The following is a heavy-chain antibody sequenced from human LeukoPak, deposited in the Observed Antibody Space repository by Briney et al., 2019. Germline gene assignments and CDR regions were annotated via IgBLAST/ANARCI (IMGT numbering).Heavy chain of an antibody. D-gene: IGHD1-1*01. V-gene: IGHV6-1*01. Sequence: SQTLSLTCAISGDSVSSNSAAWTWIRQCPSRGLEWLGRTYYGSKWYNDYAPSVRGRITINADTSKNQLSLQLNSVTPEDTAVYYCARTSGSSATTDYWGQGTLVTVSS. J-gene: IGHJ4*02. CDR2: TYYGSKWYN. CDR1: GDSVSSNSAA. CDR3: ARTSGSSATTDY.